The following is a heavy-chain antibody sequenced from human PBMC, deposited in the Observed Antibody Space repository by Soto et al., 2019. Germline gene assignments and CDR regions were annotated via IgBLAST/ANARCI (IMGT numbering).Heavy chain of an antibody. V-gene: IGHV1-8*01. J-gene: IGHJ4*02. CDR3: ARKIPDTGGFDH. CDR2: MNPNSGNT. D-gene: IGHD2-8*02. CDR1: GYTFTSYD. Sequence: QVQLVQSGAEVKEPGASVKVPCKASGYTFTSYDINWVRQATGQGLEWMGWMNPNSGNTGYAQKFQGSVTMTRDTSIRTAYLQLSSLRSEDTAVYYCARKIPDTGGFDHWGQGILVTVSA.